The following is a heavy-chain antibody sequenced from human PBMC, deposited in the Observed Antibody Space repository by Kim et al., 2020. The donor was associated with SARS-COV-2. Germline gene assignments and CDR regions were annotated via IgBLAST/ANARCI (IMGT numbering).Heavy chain of an antibody. V-gene: IGHV4-39*01. Sequence: SETLSLTCTVSGGSISSSSYYWGWIRQPPGKGLEWIGSIYYSGSTYYNPSLKSRVTISVDTSKNQFSLKLSSVTAADTAVYYCVRQPDSSGYYWGYYYYGMDVWGQGTTVTVSS. CDR1: GGSISSSSYY. CDR3: VRQPDSSGYYWGYYYYGMDV. CDR2: IYYSGST. D-gene: IGHD3-22*01. J-gene: IGHJ6*02.